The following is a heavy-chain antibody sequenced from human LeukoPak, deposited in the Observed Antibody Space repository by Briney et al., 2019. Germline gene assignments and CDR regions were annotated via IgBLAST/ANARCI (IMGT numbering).Heavy chain of an antibody. CDR1: GFTFSSYS. Sequence: GGSLRLSCAASGFTFSSYSMNWVRQSPGKGLEWVSYISGSSSTRYYADSVKGRFTISRDNARNSLYLQMNSLRAEDTSVYYCARNGDYGAFDIWGQGTMVTVSS. CDR3: ARNGDYGAFDI. D-gene: IGHD4-17*01. V-gene: IGHV3-48*01. J-gene: IGHJ3*02. CDR2: ISGSSSTR.